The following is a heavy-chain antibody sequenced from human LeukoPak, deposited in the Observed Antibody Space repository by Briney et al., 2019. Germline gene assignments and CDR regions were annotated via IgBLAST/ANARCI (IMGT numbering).Heavy chain of an antibody. CDR2: ISGSGGST. CDR3: AKGDSSSWYAAVDFDY. J-gene: IGHJ4*02. V-gene: IGHV3-23*01. D-gene: IGHD6-13*01. Sequence: PGGSLRLFCAASGFTFSSYAMSWVRQAPGKGLEWVSAISGSGGSTYYADSVKGRFTISRDNSKNTLYLQMNSLRAEDTAVYYCAKGDSSSWYAAVDFDYWGQGTLVTVSS. CDR1: GFTFSSYA.